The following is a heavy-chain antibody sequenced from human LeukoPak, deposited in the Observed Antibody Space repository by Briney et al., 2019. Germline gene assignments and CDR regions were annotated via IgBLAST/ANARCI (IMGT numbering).Heavy chain of an antibody. J-gene: IGHJ4*02. D-gene: IGHD1-20*01. V-gene: IGHV3-74*01. CDR3: VRRSMTGRTDYFDY. Sequence: QSGGSLRLSCAASGFSFSNYYMHWVRQASGKGLEWVSRIKSDGTNTNYADSVKGRFTISRDNAKNTLYLQMNSLRAEDTATYYCVRRSMTGRTDYFDYWGQGILVTVSS. CDR1: GFSFSNYY. CDR2: IKSDGTNT.